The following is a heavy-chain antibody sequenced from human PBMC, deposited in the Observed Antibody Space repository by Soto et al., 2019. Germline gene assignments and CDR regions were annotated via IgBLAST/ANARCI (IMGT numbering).Heavy chain of an antibody. CDR1: GYTFTGYY. J-gene: IGHJ3*02. Sequence: ASVKVSCKASGYTFTGYYMHWVRQAPGQGLEWMGWINPNSGGTNYAQKFQGWVTMTRDTSISTAYMELSRLRSDDTAVYYCARGYSYAPWVAARSGPRLDAFDIWGQGTMVTVSS. CDR2: INPNSGGT. CDR3: ARGYSYAPWVAARSGPRLDAFDI. D-gene: IGHD6-6*01. V-gene: IGHV1-2*04.